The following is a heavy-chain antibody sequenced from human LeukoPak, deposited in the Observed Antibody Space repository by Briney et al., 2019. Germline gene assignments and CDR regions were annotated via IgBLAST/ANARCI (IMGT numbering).Heavy chain of an antibody. CDR1: GGSISYYY. CDR3: ARATHYGDYVDY. V-gene: IGHV4-59*08. J-gene: IGHJ4*02. D-gene: IGHD4-17*01. Sequence: PSETLSLTCSVSGGSISYYYWTWIRQPPGKGLEWIGYSDHSGDTNYNPSLKSRVTMSVDTSKSQFSLKLSSVTVADTAVYYCARATHYGDYVDYWGQGTLVTVSS. CDR2: SDHSGDT.